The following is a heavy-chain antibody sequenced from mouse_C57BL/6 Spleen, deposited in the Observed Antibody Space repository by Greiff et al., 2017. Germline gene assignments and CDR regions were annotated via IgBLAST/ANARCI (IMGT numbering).Heavy chain of an antibody. V-gene: IGHV5-6*01. J-gene: IGHJ2*01. CDR1: GFTFSSYG. CDR3: ARHVGGAAGAFDY. CDR2: ISSGGSYT. Sequence: EVQRVESGGDLVKPGGSLKLSCAASGFTFSSYGMSWVRQTPDKRLEWVATISSGGSYTYYPDSVKGRFTISRDNAKNTLYLQMSSLKSEDTAMYYCARHVGGAAGAFDYWGQGTTLTVSS. D-gene: IGHD1-2*01.